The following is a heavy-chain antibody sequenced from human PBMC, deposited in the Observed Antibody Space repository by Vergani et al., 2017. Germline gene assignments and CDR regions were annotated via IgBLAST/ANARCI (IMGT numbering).Heavy chain of an antibody. Sequence: EVQLVESGGGVVRPGGSLRLSCVGSGFAFGVFGMRWVRQVPGKGLVWVAGINWNGGTTIYGDPVTGRFTISRENAKNSLYLQMNSLRDGDTALYYCASIDSSGYYPSENVPDYWGQGNQVTVS. CDR3: ASIDSSGYYPSENVPDY. V-gene: IGHV3-20*04. D-gene: IGHD3-22*01. J-gene: IGHJ4*02. CDR2: INWNGGTT. CDR1: GFAFGVFG.